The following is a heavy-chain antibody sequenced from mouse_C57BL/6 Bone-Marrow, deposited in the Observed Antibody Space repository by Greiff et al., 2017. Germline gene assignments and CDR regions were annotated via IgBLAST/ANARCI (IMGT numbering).Heavy chain of an antibody. CDR2: ISYDGSN. Sequence: EVQLQESGPGLVKPSQSLSLTCSVTGYSITSGYYWNWIRQFPGNKLEWMGYISYDGSNNYNPSLKNRISITRDTSKNQFFLKLNSVTTEDTATYDCARGSELRVYFDYWGQGTTLTVSS. D-gene: IGHD1-1*01. V-gene: IGHV3-6*01. CDR3: ARGSELRVYFDY. J-gene: IGHJ2*01. CDR1: GYSITSGYY.